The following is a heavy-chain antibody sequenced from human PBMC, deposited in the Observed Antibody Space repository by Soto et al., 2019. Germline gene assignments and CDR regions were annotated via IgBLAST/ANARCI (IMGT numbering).Heavy chain of an antibody. J-gene: IGHJ4*02. V-gene: IGHV3-15*01. CDR2: IKSKTDGGTT. CDR3: TTIVGATLLDY. D-gene: IGHD1-26*01. Sequence: EVQLVESGGGLVELGGSFRLSCAASGFTVINSWMSWVRQAPGKGLEWGGRIKSKTDGGTTDYAAPVKGRFTITRDDSKNTLYLQMNSRKTEDTAVYYCTTIVGATLLDYWGQGTLVTVSS. CDR1: GFTVINSW.